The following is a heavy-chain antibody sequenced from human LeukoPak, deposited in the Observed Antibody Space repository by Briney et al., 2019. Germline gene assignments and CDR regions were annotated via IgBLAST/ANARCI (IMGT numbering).Heavy chain of an antibody. D-gene: IGHD2-15*01. V-gene: IGHV1-69*01. Sequence: GASVKVSCKASGGTFSSYAISWVRQAPGQGREWMGGIIPIFGTAYYAQKFQGRVTITADESTSTAFMELSSLRSEDTAVYYCARVGGLAAPPFDYWGQGTLVTVSS. J-gene: IGHJ4*02. CDR1: GGTFSSYA. CDR3: ARVGGLAAPPFDY. CDR2: IIPIFGTA.